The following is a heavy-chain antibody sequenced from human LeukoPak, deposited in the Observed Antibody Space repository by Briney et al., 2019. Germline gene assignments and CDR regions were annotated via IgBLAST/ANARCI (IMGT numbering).Heavy chain of an antibody. V-gene: IGHV3-48*04. CDR1: GFTFSSYA. Sequence: PGGSLRLSCAASGFTFSSYAMSWVRQAPGKGLEWVSYISTSGSTIDYADSVKGRFTISRDNAKNSLYLQMNSLRAEDTAVYYCATSPVVMVFDYWGQGTLVTVPS. CDR2: ISTSGSTI. D-gene: IGHD3-22*01. J-gene: IGHJ4*02. CDR3: ATSPVVMVFDY.